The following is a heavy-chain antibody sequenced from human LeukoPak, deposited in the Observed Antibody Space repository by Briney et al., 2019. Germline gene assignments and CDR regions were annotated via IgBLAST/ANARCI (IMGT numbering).Heavy chain of an antibody. V-gene: IGHV4-39*01. CDR3: ASQSGSYHY. CDR1: GGSISSSSYY. Sequence: PSETLSLTCTVSGGSISSSSYYWGWIRQPPGKGLEWIGSIYYSGSTNYNPSLKSRVTISVDTSKNQFSLKLSSVTAADTAVYYCASQSGSYHYWGQGTLVTVSS. J-gene: IGHJ4*02. D-gene: IGHD1-26*01. CDR2: IYYSGST.